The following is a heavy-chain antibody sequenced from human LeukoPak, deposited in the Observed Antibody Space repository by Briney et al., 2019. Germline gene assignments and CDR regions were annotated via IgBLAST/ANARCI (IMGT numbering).Heavy chain of an antibody. V-gene: IGHV4-59*01. D-gene: IGHD5/OR15-5a*01. CDR2: IYYCGST. CDR1: GGSLSSNY. J-gene: IGHJ6*03. CDR3: ARALSTYYYYYMDV. Sequence: SETLSLTRTVSGGSLSSNYWSWIRQPPGKGLEWIGYIYYCGSTNYNPSLKSRVTISVDTSKNQFSLKLSSVTAADTAVYYCARALSTYYYYYMDVWGKGTTVTVSS.